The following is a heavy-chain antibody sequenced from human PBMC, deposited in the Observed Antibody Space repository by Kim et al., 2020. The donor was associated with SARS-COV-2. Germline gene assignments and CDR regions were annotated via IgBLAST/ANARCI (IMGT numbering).Heavy chain of an antibody. Sequence: SETLSLTCTVSGGSISSYYWSWIRQPPGKGLEWIGYIYYSGSTNYNPSLKSRVTISVDTSKNQFSLKLSSVTAADTAVYYCARGGAVAGGDWYFDLWGRGTLVTVSS. D-gene: IGHD6-19*01. CDR3: ARGGAVAGGDWYFDL. V-gene: IGHV4-59*01. J-gene: IGHJ2*01. CDR2: IYYSGST. CDR1: GGSISSYY.